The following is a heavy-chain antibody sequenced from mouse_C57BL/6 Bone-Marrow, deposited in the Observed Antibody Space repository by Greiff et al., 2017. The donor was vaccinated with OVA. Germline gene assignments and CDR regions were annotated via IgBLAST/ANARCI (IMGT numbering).Heavy chain of an antibody. V-gene: IGHV1-19*01. CDR1: GYTFTDYY. Sequence: EVQLVESGPVLVKPGASVKMSCKASGYTFTDYYMNWVKQSHGKSLEWIGVINPYNGGTSYNQKFKGKATLTVDKSSSTAYMELNSLTSEDSAVYYCARTTTVVYWYFDVWGTGTTVTVSS. D-gene: IGHD1-1*01. CDR2: INPYNGGT. J-gene: IGHJ1*03. CDR3: ARTTTVVYWYFDV.